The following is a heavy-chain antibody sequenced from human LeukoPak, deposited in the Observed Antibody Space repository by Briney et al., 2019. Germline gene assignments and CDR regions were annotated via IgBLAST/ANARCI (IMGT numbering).Heavy chain of an antibody. CDR2: IYTSGST. D-gene: IGHD3-10*01. J-gene: IGHJ5*02. CDR1: GGSISSGSYY. Sequence: PSETLSLTCTVSGGSISSGSYYWSCIRQPAGKGLESLVRIYTSGSTNYNPSLKSRATISVDTSKNQFSLKLSSGTAADTAVYYCARDGENVGSGKTWFDPWGQGTLVTVSS. V-gene: IGHV4-61*02. CDR3: ARDGENVGSGKTWFDP.